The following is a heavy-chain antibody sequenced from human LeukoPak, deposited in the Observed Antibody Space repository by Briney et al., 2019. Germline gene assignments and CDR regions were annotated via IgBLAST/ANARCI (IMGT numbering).Heavy chain of an antibody. Sequence: ASVKVSFKASGYTFTAYYMHWVRQAPGQGLEWMGWINPDSGGTNYAQKFQGRVTMTRDTSISTAYMELSSLRPDDTAVYYCARDVDSSWYTNPSDYWGQGTLVTVSS. D-gene: IGHD6-13*01. V-gene: IGHV1-2*02. CDR3: ARDVDSSWYTNPSDY. J-gene: IGHJ4*02. CDR1: GYTFTAYY. CDR2: INPDSGGT.